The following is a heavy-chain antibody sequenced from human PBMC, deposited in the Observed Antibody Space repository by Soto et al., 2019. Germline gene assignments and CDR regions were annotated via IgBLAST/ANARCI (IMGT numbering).Heavy chain of an antibody. CDR2: INHSGST. V-gene: IGHV4-34*01. J-gene: IGHJ4*02. CDR3: ARGSLAAAGLSNDY. Sequence: SETLSLTCAVYGGSFSGYYWSWIRQPPGKGLEWIGEINHSGSTNCNPSLKSRVTISVDTSKNQLSLKLSSVTAADTAVYYCARGSLAAAGLSNDYWGQGTLVTVSS. D-gene: IGHD6-13*01. CDR1: GGSFSGYY.